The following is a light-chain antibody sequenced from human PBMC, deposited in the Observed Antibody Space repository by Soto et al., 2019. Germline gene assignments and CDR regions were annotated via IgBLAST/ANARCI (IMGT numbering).Light chain of an antibody. CDR3: MQALQVPVT. CDR1: QSLLHSDGYNY. V-gene: IGKV2-28*01. CDR2: SGS. J-gene: IGKJ4*01. Sequence: EIVLTQFSLSLPVTPGEPASISCRSSQSLLHSDGYNYLDWYVQKPGQSPQLLIYSGSHRASGVPDRFSGSGSGTDFTLRISRVEAEDVGIYYCMQALQVPVTFGGGTKVDIK.